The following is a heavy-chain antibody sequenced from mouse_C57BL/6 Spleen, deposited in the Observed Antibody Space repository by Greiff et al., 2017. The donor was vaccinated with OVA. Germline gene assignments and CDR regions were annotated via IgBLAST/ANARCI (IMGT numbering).Heavy chain of an antibody. CDR3: AREADYYGSSYPYLDY. CDR1: GYAFTNYL. Sequence: VQLQQSGAELVRPGTSVKVSCKASGYAFTNYLIEWVKQRPGQGLEWIGVINPGSGGTNYNEQFKGKATLTADKSSSTAYMQLSSLTSEDSAVYFCAREADYYGSSYPYLDYWGQGTTLTVSS. D-gene: IGHD1-1*01. J-gene: IGHJ2*01. V-gene: IGHV1-54*01. CDR2: INPGSGGT.